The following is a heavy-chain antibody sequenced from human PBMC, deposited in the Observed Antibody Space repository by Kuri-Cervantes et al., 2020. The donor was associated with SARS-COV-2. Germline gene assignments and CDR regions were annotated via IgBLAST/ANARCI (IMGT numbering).Heavy chain of an antibody. D-gene: IGHD7-27*01. CDR3: ARLGITDSFDY. CDR2: ISWDGGST. Sequence: GGSLRLSCAASGFTFDDYAMHWVCQVPGKGLEWVSLISWDGGSTYYADSVKGRFTISSDNSKNSLYLQMNSLRAEDTSVYYGARLGITDSFDYWGQGTLVTVSS. CDR1: GFTFDDYA. V-gene: IGHV3-43D*04. J-gene: IGHJ4*02.